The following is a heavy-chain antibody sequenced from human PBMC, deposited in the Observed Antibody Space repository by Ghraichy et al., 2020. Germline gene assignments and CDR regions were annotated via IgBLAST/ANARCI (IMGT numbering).Heavy chain of an antibody. CDR3: ARAPLYCTNGVCLPMLLLDY. D-gene: IGHD2-8*01. J-gene: IGHJ4*02. CDR2: IYHSGST. V-gene: IGHV4-4*02. CDR1: GGSITSSNC. Sequence: SETLSLTYAVSGGSITSSNCWSWVRQPPGKGLELIGEIYHSGSTNYNPSLKSRVTISVDKSKNQFSLKLSSVTAASTAVYYCARAPLYCTNGVCLPMLLLDYWGQGTLVTVSS.